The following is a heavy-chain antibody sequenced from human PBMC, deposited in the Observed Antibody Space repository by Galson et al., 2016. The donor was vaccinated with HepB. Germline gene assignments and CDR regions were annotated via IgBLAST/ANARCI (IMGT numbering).Heavy chain of an antibody. CDR1: GFSFSNFG. Sequence: SLILSCAASGFSFSNFGMHWVRQAPGKGLEWVAFISYDGTYEYYRDSVKGRFTISRDNSQIALYLQLSSLRAEDTAIYYCAKPIFYYDVLTAFDTWGQGTLVTVSS. V-gene: IGHV3-30*18. CDR2: ISYDGTYE. J-gene: IGHJ4*02. CDR3: AKPIFYYDVLTAFDT. D-gene: IGHD3-9*01.